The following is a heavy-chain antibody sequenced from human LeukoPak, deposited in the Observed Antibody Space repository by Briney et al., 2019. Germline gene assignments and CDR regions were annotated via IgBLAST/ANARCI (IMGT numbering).Heavy chain of an antibody. CDR1: GFTFSSYS. CDR2: SSSSDDGK. V-gene: IGHV3-21*04. D-gene: IGHD2-15*01. CDR3: ASASDRLGYCSGGSCYSGFDP. J-gene: IGHJ5*02. Sequence: GGSLRLSCAASGFTFSSYSMNWVRQVPGKGLEWVSASSSSDDGKWYADSVRGRFTISRDTSKNTVYLQMNSLRSDDTAVYYCASASDRLGYCSGGSCYSGFDPWGQGTLVTVSS.